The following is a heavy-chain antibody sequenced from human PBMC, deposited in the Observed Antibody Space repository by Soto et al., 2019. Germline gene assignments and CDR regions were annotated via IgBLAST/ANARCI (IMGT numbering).Heavy chain of an antibody. D-gene: IGHD3-3*01. V-gene: IGHV3-23*01. CDR2: FSGSCSGSGGST. CDR3: AKAPFMAPNYDFWSGYVYYFDY. J-gene: IGHJ4*02. CDR1: GFTFSDYG. Sequence: GGSLRLSCAASGFTFSDYGMSWVRQAPGKGLEWVSTFSGSCSGSGGSTYYADSVKGRCTISRDNSKNTLYLQMNSLRAEDTAVYDCAKAPFMAPNYDFWSGYVYYFDYWGQGILVTV.